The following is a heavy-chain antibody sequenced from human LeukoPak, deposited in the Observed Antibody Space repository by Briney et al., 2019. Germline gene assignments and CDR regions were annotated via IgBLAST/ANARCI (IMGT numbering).Heavy chain of an antibody. CDR3: ARGGWTHDS. J-gene: IGHJ5*01. V-gene: IGHV4-59*11. D-gene: IGHD6-19*01. CDR2: VYYSGST. Sequence: SETLSLTCTVSGGSISNHYWTWIRQPPGKGLEWIGYVYYSGSTNYNPSLKSRVTISVDTSKNQFSLKVSSVTAADTAVYYCARGGWTHDSWGQGTLVIVSS. CDR1: GGSISNHY.